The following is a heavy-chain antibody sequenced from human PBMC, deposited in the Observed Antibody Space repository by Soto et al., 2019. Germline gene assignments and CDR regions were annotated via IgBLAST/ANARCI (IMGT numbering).Heavy chain of an antibody. CDR1: GFTFSDYY. J-gene: IGHJ4*02. CDR3: ARDSWNYDY. CDR2: LSRSGATT. Sequence: GGSLRLSCAASGFTFSDYYMAWIRQAPGKAPEWVSYLSRSGATTVYAESVRGRFTISRDNAINSLFLQMNNLRPEDTAVYYCARDSWNYDYWGQGTLVTVSS. D-gene: IGHD6-13*01. V-gene: IGHV3-11*01.